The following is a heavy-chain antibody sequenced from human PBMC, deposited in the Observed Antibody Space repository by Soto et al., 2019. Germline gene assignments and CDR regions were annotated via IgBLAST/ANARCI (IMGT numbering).Heavy chain of an antibody. J-gene: IGHJ5*02. CDR1: GGSFSGYL. V-gene: IGHV4-34*01. CDR2: INHSGST. Sequence: SETLSLTCAVYGGSFSGYLWSWIRQPPITGLDWIGEINHSGSTNYNPSLKSRVTISVDTSKNQFSLKLSSVTAADTAVYYCARGGYGSGLNWFDPWGQGTLVTVPQ. D-gene: IGHD3-10*01. CDR3: ARGGYGSGLNWFDP.